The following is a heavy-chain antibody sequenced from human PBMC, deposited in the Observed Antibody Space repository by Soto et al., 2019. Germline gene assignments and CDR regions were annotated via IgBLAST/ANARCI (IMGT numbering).Heavy chain of an antibody. D-gene: IGHD3-3*01. Sequence: GASVKVSCKASGYTFTSYDINWVRQATGQGLEWMGWMNPNSGNTGYAQKFQGRVTMTRNTSISTAYMELSSLRSEDTAVYYCARGPTYYDFWSGYSVDWMGYSGYGMDVWGQGTTVTGSS. CDR3: ARGPTYYDFWSGYSVDWMGYSGYGMDV. CDR1: GYTFTSYD. V-gene: IGHV1-8*01. J-gene: IGHJ6*02. CDR2: MNPNSGNT.